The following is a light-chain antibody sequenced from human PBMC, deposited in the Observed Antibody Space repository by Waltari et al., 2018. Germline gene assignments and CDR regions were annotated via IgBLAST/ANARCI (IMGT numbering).Light chain of an antibody. CDR1: SSNIGAGYD. J-gene: IGLJ1*01. V-gene: IGLV1-40*01. Sequence: QSVLTQPPSVFGAPGQRVTSSCTGSSSNIGAGYDVHWYQQLPGTAPKLLIYGNSNRPSGVPDRFSGSKSGTSASLAITGLQAEDEADYYCQSYDSSLSAYVFGTGTKVTVL. CDR3: QSYDSSLSAYV. CDR2: GNS.